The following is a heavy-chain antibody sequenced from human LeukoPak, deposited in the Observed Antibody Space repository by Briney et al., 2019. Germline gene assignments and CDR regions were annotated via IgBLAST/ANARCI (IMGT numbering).Heavy chain of an antibody. V-gene: IGHV3-23*01. CDR1: GFTFNNYA. CDR3: AKGSTTSCYSHFDY. J-gene: IGHJ4*02. CDR2: ISGSGGNT. Sequence: PGGSLRLSCAASGFTFNNYAMNWVRQAPGKGLEWVSAISGSGGNTYYADSVKGRFTISSDNSKNTLYLQMNSLRAEDTAIYYCAKGSTTSCYSHFDYWGQGNLVTVSS. D-gene: IGHD2-2*01.